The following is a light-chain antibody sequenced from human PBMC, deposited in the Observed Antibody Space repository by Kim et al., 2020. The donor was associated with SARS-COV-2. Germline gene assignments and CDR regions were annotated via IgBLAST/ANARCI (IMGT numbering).Light chain of an antibody. Sequence: GEPITIACTETSTGVGGYTYVCWYQQHPGKGTKLMIYDVSNRLSEVSNRFSGSKSGNTASLTISGLQAEDEADYHCSSCTSGSTWVFGGGTQLTVL. V-gene: IGLV2-14*03. CDR1: STGVGGYTY. CDR2: DVS. CDR3: SSCTSGSTWV. J-gene: IGLJ3*02.